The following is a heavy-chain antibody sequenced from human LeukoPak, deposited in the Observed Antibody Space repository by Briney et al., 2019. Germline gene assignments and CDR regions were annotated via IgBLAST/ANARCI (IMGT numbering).Heavy chain of an antibody. J-gene: IGHJ4*02. Sequence: SETLSLTCTGSGRFISSYYWCWIRQPPGKGLEWIGYIYYSGCTNYNASLTNRVTISVHTPKNQFSLNLSSVTAADKAVYYCAREVGYCSGGSCYSYFDYWGQGTLVTVSS. V-gene: IGHV4-59*01. CDR3: AREVGYCSGGSCYSYFDY. CDR2: IYYSGCT. D-gene: IGHD2-15*01. CDR1: GRFISSYY.